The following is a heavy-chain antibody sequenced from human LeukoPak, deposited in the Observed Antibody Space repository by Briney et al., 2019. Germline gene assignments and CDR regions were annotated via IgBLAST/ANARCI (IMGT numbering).Heavy chain of an antibody. CDR3: ARDLPPGYCSSTSCPEEAFDY. V-gene: IGHV3-21*01. CDR2: ISSSSYI. Sequence: GGSLRLSCAASGFTFSSYSMNWVRQAPGKGLEWVSSISSSSYIYYTDSVKGRFTISRDNAKNSLYLQMNSLRAEDTAVYYCARDLPPGYCSSTSCPEEAFDYWGQGTLVTVSS. J-gene: IGHJ4*02. CDR1: GFTFSSYS. D-gene: IGHD2-2*01.